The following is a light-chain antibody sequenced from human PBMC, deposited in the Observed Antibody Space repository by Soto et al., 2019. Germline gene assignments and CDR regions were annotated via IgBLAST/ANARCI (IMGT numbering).Light chain of an antibody. V-gene: IGKV1-9*01. Sequence: DIQLTQSPSFLSASVGDRVTITCRASQGISSYLAWYQQKPGKAPKLLIYAASTLQSGVPSRFSGSGSGTEFTLTISSLQPEDFANYYCQQLNSYRLFGPGTKVDIK. CDR1: QGISSY. CDR3: QQLNSYRL. J-gene: IGKJ3*01. CDR2: AAS.